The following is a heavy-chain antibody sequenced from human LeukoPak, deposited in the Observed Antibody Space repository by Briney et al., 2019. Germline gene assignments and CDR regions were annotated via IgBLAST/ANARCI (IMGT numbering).Heavy chain of an antibody. CDR1: GGSISSYY. CDR3: SRESGALSPFGY. J-gene: IGHJ4*02. Sequence: SETLSLTCTVSGGSISSYYWSWIRQPPGKGLEWIGEISLSGLTNYNPSLKSRVTMSLDKSKNLLSLNLTSVTAADTAVYYCSRESGALSPFGYWGQGTLVTVSS. CDR2: ISLSGLT. D-gene: IGHD1-26*01. V-gene: IGHV4-59*12.